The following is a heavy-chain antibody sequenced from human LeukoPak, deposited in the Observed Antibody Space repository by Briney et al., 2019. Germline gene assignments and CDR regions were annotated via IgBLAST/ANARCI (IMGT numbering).Heavy chain of an antibody. CDR1: GGSISSYY. CDR2: IYYSGST. V-gene: IGHV4-30-4*08. J-gene: IGHJ4*02. D-gene: IGHD1-26*01. CDR3: ARGEGGGFDY. Sequence: SETLSLTCTVSGGSISSYYWSWIRQPPGKGLEWIGYIYYSGSTYYNPSLKSRVTISVDTSKNQFSLKLSSVTAADTAVYYCARGEGGGFDYWGQGTLVTVSS.